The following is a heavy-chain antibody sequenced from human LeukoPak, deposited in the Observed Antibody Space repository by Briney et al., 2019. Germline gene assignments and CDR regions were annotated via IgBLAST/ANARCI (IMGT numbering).Heavy chain of an antibody. Sequence: ASVKVSCKASGYTFTAYYIHWVRQAPGQGLEWMGWINPKSGGTNYAQKFQGRVTMTRDTSISTAYMELSGLRSDDTAVYYCARDDSSGYSTGTAENWGQGTLVTVSS. CDR1: GYTFTAYY. D-gene: IGHD3-22*01. CDR2: INPKSGGT. V-gene: IGHV1-2*02. CDR3: ARDDSSGYSTGTAEN. J-gene: IGHJ4*02.